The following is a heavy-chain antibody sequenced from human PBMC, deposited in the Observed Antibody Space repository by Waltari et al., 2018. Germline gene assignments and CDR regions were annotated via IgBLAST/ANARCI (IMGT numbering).Heavy chain of an antibody. J-gene: IGHJ4*02. D-gene: IGHD3-22*01. Sequence: QVQLVESGGGVVQPGRSLRLSCAASGFTLRSYAMHWVRQSPGKGLEWVAVISYDGSNKYYADSVKGRFTISRDNSKNTLYLQMNSLRAEDTAVYYCSRDGYYSSGYYFDFWGQGTLVTVSS. CDR3: SRDGYYSSGYYFDF. V-gene: IGHV3-30*01. CDR1: GFTLRSYA. CDR2: ISYDGSNK.